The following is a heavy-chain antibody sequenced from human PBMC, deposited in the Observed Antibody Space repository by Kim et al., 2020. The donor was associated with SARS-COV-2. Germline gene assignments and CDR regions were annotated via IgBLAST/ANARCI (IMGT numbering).Heavy chain of an antibody. J-gene: IGHJ4*02. CDR2: VNPADSDT. CDR1: GYSFTSYW. V-gene: IGHV5-51*01. CDR3: ARRPPPGYPYAYYFDY. Sequence: GESLKISCKGSGYSFTSYWIGWVRQMPGKGLEWMGVVNPADSDTRYSPSFQGQVTISFDTSISTAYLQWSSLKASDTAIYYCARRPPPGYPYAYYFDYWGQGSLVTVSS. D-gene: IGHD5-18*01.